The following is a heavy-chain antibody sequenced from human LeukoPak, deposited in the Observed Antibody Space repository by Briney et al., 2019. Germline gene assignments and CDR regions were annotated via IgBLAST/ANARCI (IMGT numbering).Heavy chain of an antibody. CDR2: VYYSGST. Sequence: SETLSLTCTVSGGSISSYYWSWIRQPPGKGLEWIGYVYYSGSTNYNPSLKSRVTISVDTSKNQFSLKLSSVTAADTAVYYCARHGLPPLWFGELLLSSYFDYWGQGTLVTVSS. CDR1: GGSISSYY. J-gene: IGHJ4*02. D-gene: IGHD3-10*01. V-gene: IGHV4-59*08. CDR3: ARHGLPPLWFGELLLSSYFDY.